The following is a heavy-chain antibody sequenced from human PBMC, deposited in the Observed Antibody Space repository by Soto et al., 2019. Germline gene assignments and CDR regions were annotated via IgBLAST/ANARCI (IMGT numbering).Heavy chain of an antibody. Sequence: ASVKVSCKVSGYTLTELSMHWVRQAPGKGLEWMGGFDPEDGETIYAQKIQGRVTMTEDTSRVTGYMERSRFKSEDKSVYSCATRQVGYTTSTEGIDVWGQGSTVRVSS. CDR3: ATRQVGYTTSTEGIDV. V-gene: IGHV1-24*01. D-gene: IGHD2-15*01. J-gene: IGHJ6*02. CDR2: FDPEDGET. CDR1: GYTLTELS.